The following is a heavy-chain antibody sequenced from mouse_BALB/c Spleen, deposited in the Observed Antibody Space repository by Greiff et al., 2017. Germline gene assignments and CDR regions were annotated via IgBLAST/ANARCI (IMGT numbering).Heavy chain of an antibody. CDR2: ILPGSGST. V-gene: IGHV1-9*01. CDR3: ARCDGSSYNYAMDY. CDR1: GYTFSSYW. Sequence: VQLVESGAELMKPGASVKISCKATGYTFSSYWIEWVKQRPGHGLEWIGEILPGSGSTNYNEKFKGKATFTADTSSNTAYMQLSSLTSEDSAVYYCARCDGSSYNYAMDYWGQGTSVTVSS. D-gene: IGHD1-1*01. J-gene: IGHJ4*01.